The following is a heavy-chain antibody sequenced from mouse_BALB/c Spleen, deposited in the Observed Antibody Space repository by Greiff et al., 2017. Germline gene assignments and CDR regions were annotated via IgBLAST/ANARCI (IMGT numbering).Heavy chain of an antibody. V-gene: IGHV1-87*01. CDR2: IYPGDGDT. J-gene: IGHJ2*01. CDR3: ARGELGLFDY. Sequence: VQLQQSGAELARPGASVKLSCKASGYTFTSYWMQWVKQRPGQGLEWIGAIYPGDGDTRYTQKFKGKATLTADKSSSTAYMQLSSLASEDSAVYYCARGELGLFDYWGQGTTLTVSS. D-gene: IGHD4-1*01. CDR1: GYTFTSYW.